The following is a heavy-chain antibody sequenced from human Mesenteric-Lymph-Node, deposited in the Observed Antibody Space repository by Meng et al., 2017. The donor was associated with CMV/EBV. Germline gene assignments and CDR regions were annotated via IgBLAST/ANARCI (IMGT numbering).Heavy chain of an antibody. CDR3: ASGPSLQLVPL. V-gene: IGHV3-53*01. CDR2: FYSDHST. D-gene: IGHD6-6*01. Sequence: GGSLRLSCAASGFTVSSNYMNWVRQAPGKGLEWVSAFYSDHSTSYADSVKGRFTISRDNSKNTLYLQMNSLRAEDTAMYYCASGPSLQLVPLWGQGTLVTVSS. CDR1: GFTVSSNY. J-gene: IGHJ4*02.